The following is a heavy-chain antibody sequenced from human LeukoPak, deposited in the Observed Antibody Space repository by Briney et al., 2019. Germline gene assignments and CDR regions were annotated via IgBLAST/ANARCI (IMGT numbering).Heavy chain of an antibody. D-gene: IGHD1-26*01. CDR1: GYTFTGYY. CDR3: ARDAWELLRAFDI. V-gene: IGHV1-2*02. CDR2: INPNSGGT. Sequence: GASVKVSCNASGYTFTGYYMHWVRQAPGQGLEWMGWINPNSGGTNYAQKFQGRVTMTRDTSISTAYMELSRLRSDDTAVYYCARDAWELLRAFDIWGQGTMVTVSS. J-gene: IGHJ3*02.